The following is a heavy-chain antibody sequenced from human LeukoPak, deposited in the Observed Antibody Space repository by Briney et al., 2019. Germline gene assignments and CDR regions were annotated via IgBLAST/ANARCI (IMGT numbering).Heavy chain of an antibody. Sequence: ASVKVSCKASGYTFTSYGISWVRQAPGQGLEWMGWISAYNGNTNYAQKLQGRVTMTTDTSTSTAYMELRSLRSDDTAVYYCASSSGDVYSNYGLYYYYYMDVWGKGTTVTVSS. CDR3: ASSSGDVYSNYGLYYYYYMDV. CDR2: ISAYNGNT. J-gene: IGHJ6*03. CDR1: GYTFTSYG. V-gene: IGHV1-18*01. D-gene: IGHD4-11*01.